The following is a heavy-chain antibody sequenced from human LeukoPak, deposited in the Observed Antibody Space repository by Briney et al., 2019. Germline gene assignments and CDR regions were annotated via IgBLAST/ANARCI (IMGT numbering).Heavy chain of an antibody. Sequence: GGSLRLSCAASGFTFSSYEMHWVRQAPGKGLEWFSYISSSDSTIYYADSVKGRFTISRDNAKNSLYLQINSLRAEDTAVYFCAEDRLGGPYFFHYWGQGTLVTVSS. V-gene: IGHV3-48*03. CDR2: ISSSDSTI. CDR1: GFTFSSYE. D-gene: IGHD3-16*01. J-gene: IGHJ4*02. CDR3: AEDRLGGPYFFHY.